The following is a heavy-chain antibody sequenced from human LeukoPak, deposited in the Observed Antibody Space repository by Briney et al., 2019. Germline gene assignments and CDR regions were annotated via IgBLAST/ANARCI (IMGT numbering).Heavy chain of an antibody. J-gene: IGHJ4*02. Sequence: GGSLRLSCAASGFTFSSYAMSWVRQAPGKGLEWVSAISGSGGSTYYADSVKGRFTISRDNSKSTLYLQMNSLRAEDTAVYYCAKRGDYDFWSGYYAPFDYWGQGTLATVSS. CDR3: AKRGDYDFWSGYYAPFDY. CDR1: GFTFSSYA. D-gene: IGHD3-3*01. CDR2: ISGSGGST. V-gene: IGHV3-23*01.